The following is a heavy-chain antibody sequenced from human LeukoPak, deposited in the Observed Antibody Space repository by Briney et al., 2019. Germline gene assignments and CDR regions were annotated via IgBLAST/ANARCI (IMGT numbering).Heavy chain of an antibody. V-gene: IGHV3-23*01. J-gene: IGHJ6*02. CDR2: ISGSGGST. CDR3: ARQEDSSGYYYHYYYGMDV. CDR1: GFTFSSYA. Sequence: GGSLRLSCAASGFTFSSYAMSWVRQAPGKGLEWVSAISGSGGSTYYADSVKGRFTISRDNSKNTLYLQMNSLRAEDTAVYYCARQEDSSGYYYHYYYGMDVWGQGTTVTVSS. D-gene: IGHD3-22*01.